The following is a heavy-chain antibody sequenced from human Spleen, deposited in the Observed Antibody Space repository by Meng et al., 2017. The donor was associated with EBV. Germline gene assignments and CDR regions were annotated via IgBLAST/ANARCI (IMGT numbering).Heavy chain of an antibody. D-gene: IGHD3-16*01. J-gene: IGHJ4*02. Sequence: QVLLVQAGSELKKPGASLKVSCKASGYTFSDFPVNWVRQAPGQGLEWMGWINPSTGVPTYGHNFTGRFVFSLDTSVSTAYLQISTLKTEDTAVYYCSRGTSSVMPYWGQGTLVTVSS. CDR1: GYTFSDFP. V-gene: IGHV7-4-1*02. CDR3: SRGTSSVMPY. CDR2: INPSTGVP.